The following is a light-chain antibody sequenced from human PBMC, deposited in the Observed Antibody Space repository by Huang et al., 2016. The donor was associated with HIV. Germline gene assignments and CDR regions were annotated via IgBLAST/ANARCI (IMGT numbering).Light chain of an antibody. V-gene: IGKV3-20*01. CDR3: QQYSSSPPYT. CDR1: QSVSSC. J-gene: IGKJ2*01. CDR2: GAS. Sequence: EIVLTQSPGTLSLSPGERATLSCRASQSVSSCLAWYQQKPGQAPRLLIYGASSRAPGIPDRFSGSGSGTDFTLSISRLEPEDFAVYYCQQYSSSPPYTFGQGTKLETK.